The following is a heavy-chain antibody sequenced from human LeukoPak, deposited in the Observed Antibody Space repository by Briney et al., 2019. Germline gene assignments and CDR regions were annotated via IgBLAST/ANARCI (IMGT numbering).Heavy chain of an antibody. V-gene: IGHV1-18*01. CDR1: GYTLTSYG. CDR3: ARERYSNYEANAFDV. Sequence: ASVKVSCKASGYTLTSYGLSCVRQAPGLGLEWMASISAYNSYTNYAQNVQGRVTLTTDTSTSTAYMELRSLRSDDTALYYCARERYSNYEANAFDVWGQGTMVTVSS. CDR2: ISAYNSYT. J-gene: IGHJ3*01. D-gene: IGHD4-11*01.